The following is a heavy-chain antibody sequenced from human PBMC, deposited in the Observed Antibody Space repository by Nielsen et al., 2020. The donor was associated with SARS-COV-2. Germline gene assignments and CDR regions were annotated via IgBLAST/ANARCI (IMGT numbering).Heavy chain of an antibody. CDR1: GFTFSSYW. V-gene: IGHV3-74*01. Sequence: GESLKISCAASGFTFSSYWMHWVRQAPGKGLVWVSRINSDGSSTSYADSVKGRFTISRDNAKNTLYLRMNSLRAEDTAVYYCARLTTVTTFGLIDIWGQGTMVTASS. CDR3: ARLTTVTTFGLIDI. CDR2: INSDGSST. D-gene: IGHD4-17*01. J-gene: IGHJ3*02.